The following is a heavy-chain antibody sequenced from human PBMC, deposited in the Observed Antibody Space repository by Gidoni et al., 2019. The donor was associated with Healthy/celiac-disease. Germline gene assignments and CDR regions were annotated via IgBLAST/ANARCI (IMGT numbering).Heavy chain of an antibody. V-gene: IGHV3-33*01. CDR3: ARDPSRDEYYYYYMDV. J-gene: IGHJ6*03. CDR2: IWYDGSNK. CDR1: GFTFSSYG. Sequence: QVQLVESGGGVVQPGRSLRLSCAASGFTFSSYGMHWVRQAPGKGLEWVAVIWYDGSNKYYADSVKGRFTISRDNSKNTLYLQMNSLRAEDTAVYYCARDPSRDEYYYYYMDVWGKRDHGHRLL.